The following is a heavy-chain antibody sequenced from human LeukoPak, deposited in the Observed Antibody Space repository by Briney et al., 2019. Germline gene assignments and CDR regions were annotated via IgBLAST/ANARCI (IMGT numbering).Heavy chain of an antibody. J-gene: IGHJ3*01. V-gene: IGHV3-49*04. CDR2: IRSERYGGTT. D-gene: IGHD1-26*01. CDR1: GFTLSDSG. CDR3: ARDLREWEPNAFDV. Sequence: GGSLRLSCTVSGFTLSDSGLSWVRQAPGKGLEWVGFIRSERYGGTTEYAASVKGRLTISRDDSKTIAYLHLNTLKAEDTAVYYCARDLREWEPNAFDVWGQGTMVNVSP.